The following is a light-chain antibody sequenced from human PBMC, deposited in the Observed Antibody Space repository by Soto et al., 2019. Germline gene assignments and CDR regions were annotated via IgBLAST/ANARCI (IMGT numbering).Light chain of an antibody. V-gene: IGKV3-11*01. J-gene: IGKJ5*01. Sequence: PGERATLSCRASQSVSNYLXXYXXKXGXXXRXXXYGASNRATGVPARFSGSGYGTDFTLTISSLEPEDFAVYYCQQRKNWQVTFGQGKRLEIK. CDR1: QSVSNY. CDR3: QQRKNWQVT. CDR2: GAS.